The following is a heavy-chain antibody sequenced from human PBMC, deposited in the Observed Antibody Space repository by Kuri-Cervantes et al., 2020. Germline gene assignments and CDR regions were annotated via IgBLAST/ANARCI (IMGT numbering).Heavy chain of an antibody. CDR1: GFTFSSYW. D-gene: IGHD3-16*01. V-gene: IGHV3-74*01. CDR3: ARSLEVWGSYRNAFDI. Sequence: ETLSLTCVASGFTFSSYWMHWVRQAPGKGLVWVSCINSDGSTTRYADSVKGRFTISRDNSKNTLYLQMNSLRAEDTAVYYCARSLEVWGSYRNAFDIWGQGTMVTVSS. J-gene: IGHJ3*02. CDR2: INSDGSTT.